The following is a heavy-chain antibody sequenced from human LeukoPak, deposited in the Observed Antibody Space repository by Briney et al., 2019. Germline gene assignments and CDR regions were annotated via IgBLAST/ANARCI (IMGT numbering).Heavy chain of an antibody. J-gene: IGHJ4*02. D-gene: IGHD3-9*01. CDR3: AKSHYDILTGYLGY. CDR2: ISYDGSNK. CDR1: GFTFSSYG. V-gene: IGHV3-30*18. Sequence: GRSLRLSCAASGFTFSSYGMHWVRQAPGKGLEWVAVISYDGSNKYYADSVKGRFTISRDNSKNMLYLQMNSLRAEDTAVYYCAKSHYDILTGYLGYWGQGTLVTVSS.